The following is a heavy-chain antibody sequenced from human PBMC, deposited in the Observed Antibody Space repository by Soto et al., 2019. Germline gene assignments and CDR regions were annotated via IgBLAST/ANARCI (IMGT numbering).Heavy chain of an antibody. D-gene: IGHD6-13*01. J-gene: IGHJ4*02. CDR1: GGSISSGGYY. CDR3: ARCIAAAGTDYYFDY. CDR2: IYYSGST. Sequence: SETLSLTCTVSGGSISSGGYYWSWIRQHPGKGLEWIGYIYYSGSTYYNPSLKSRVTISVDTSKNQFSLKLSSVTAADTAMYYCARCIAAAGTDYYFDYWGQGTLVTVSS. V-gene: IGHV4-31*03.